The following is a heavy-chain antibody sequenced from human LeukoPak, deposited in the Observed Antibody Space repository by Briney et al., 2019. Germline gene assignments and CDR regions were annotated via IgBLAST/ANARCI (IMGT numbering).Heavy chain of an antibody. V-gene: IGHV3-7*01. CDR1: GFTFRNYW. CDR2: INEDGSQK. Sequence: PGGSLRLSCVASGFTFRNYWMSWFRQAPGKGLEWVANINEDGSQKYYVDSVKGRFTISRDNAKNSLYLQMNSLRGEDTAVYYCARERSDYYRDVFDIWGQGTKVTVSS. J-gene: IGHJ3*02. D-gene: IGHD2-21*02. CDR3: ARERSDYYRDVFDI.